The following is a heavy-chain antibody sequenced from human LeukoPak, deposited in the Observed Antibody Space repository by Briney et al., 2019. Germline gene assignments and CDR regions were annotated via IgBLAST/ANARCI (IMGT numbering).Heavy chain of an antibody. CDR2: ISSSGSTI. CDR1: GFTFSDYY. CDR3: ARDKYYSSGSQREDV. Sequence: PGGSLRLSCAASGFTFSDYYMSWIRQAPGKGLEWVSYISSSGSTIYYADSVKGRFTISRDNAKNSLYLQMNSLRAEDTAVYYCARDKYYSSGSQREDVWGQGTTVTVSS. D-gene: IGHD3-10*01. V-gene: IGHV3-11*01. J-gene: IGHJ6*02.